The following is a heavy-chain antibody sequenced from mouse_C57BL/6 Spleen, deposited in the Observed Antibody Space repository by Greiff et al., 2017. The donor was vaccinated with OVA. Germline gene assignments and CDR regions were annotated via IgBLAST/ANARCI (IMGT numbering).Heavy chain of an antibody. CDR3: TRGDGYYVRDDAMDY. D-gene: IGHD2-3*01. J-gene: IGHJ4*01. CDR1: GFTFSSYA. CDR2: ISSGGDYI. Sequence: EVMLVESGEGLVKPGGSLKLSCAASGFTFSSYAMSWVRQTPATRLEWVAYISSGGDYISYAHTVKGRFTLSRDNARNTLYLQMSRLKSEDTAMYYCTRGDGYYVRDDAMDYWGQGTSVTVSS. V-gene: IGHV5-9-1*02.